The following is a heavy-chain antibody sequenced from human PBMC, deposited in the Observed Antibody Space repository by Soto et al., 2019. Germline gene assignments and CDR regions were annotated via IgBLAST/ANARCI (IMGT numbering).Heavy chain of an antibody. J-gene: IGHJ6*02. CDR2: INDSGYS. Sequence: SETLSLTCAVYVGSFSGYYWTWVRQYQGKGLEWIGEINDSGYSKYNPSLKSRVTMSVDTSKSQSSVTLTSVTAADTAVYFCARGRKKRHFYNYGLDVWGPGTTVTVSS. CDR1: VGSFSGYY. CDR3: ARGRKKRHFYNYGLDV. V-gene: IGHV4-34*01.